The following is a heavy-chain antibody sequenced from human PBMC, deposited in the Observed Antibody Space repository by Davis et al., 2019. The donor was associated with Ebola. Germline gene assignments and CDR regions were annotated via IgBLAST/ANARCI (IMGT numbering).Heavy chain of an antibody. V-gene: IGHV1-69*13. Sequence: AASVKVSCKASGGTFSSYAISWVRQAPGQGLEWMGGIIPIFGTANYAQKFQGRVTITADESTSTAYMELSSLRSEDTAVYYCARGFYPFTVTGAFDIWGQGTMVTVSS. CDR3: ARGFYPFTVTGAFDI. J-gene: IGHJ3*02. CDR1: GGTFSSYA. D-gene: IGHD4-17*01. CDR2: IIPIFGTA.